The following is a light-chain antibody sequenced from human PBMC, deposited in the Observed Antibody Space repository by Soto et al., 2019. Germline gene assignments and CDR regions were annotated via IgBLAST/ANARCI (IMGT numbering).Light chain of an antibody. CDR1: SSDVGGYNY. CDR3: SSYTNASTTYV. Sequence: QSALTQPASVSGSPGQSITISCTGTSSDVGGYNYVSWYQQHPGKAPKLMISEVSNRPSGVSNRFSGSKSGNTASLTISGLQAEDEADYYCSSYTNASTTYVFGTGTKVTVL. V-gene: IGLV2-14*01. J-gene: IGLJ1*01. CDR2: EVS.